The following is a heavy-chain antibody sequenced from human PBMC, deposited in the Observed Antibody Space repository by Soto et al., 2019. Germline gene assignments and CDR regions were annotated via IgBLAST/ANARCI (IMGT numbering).Heavy chain of an antibody. CDR1: GGTFSSYT. D-gene: IGHD2-2*01. V-gene: IGHV1-69*02. CDR2: IIPILGIA. Sequence: SVKVSCKASGGTFSSYTISWVRQAPGQGLEWMGRIIPILGIANYAQKFQGRVTITADKSTSTAYMELSSLRSEDTAVYYCARGSAVPAAMPDYYYYGMDVWGQGTTVTVSS. CDR3: ARGSAVPAAMPDYYYYGMDV. J-gene: IGHJ6*02.